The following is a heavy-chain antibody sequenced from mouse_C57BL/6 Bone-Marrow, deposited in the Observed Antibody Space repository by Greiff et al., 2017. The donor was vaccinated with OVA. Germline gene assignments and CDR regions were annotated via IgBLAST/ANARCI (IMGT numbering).Heavy chain of an antibody. D-gene: IGHD2-3*01. V-gene: IGHV1-42*01. CDR3: ARKGWLLPFYFDY. Sequence: VQLQQSGPELVKPGASVKISCKASGYSFTGYYMNWVKQSPDKSLEWIGEINPSTGGTTYNQKFKAKATLTVDKSSSTAYMQLKSLTSEDSAVYYCARKGWLLPFYFDYWGQGTTLTVPS. CDR1: GYSFTGYY. J-gene: IGHJ2*01. CDR2: INPSTGGT.